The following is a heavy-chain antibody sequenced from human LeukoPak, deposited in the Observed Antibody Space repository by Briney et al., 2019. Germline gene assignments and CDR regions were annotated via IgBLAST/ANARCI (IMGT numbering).Heavy chain of an antibody. CDR1: GFTVSRNY. Sequence: PGGSLRLSCAASGFTVSRNYMNWVRQAPGKGLEWVSLLSSTGNTSYADSVKGRFTISRHNSKNTLYLQVNSLRPEDTAMYYCAKMVREFYTISYYFDYWGQGTLVTVSS. CDR2: LSSTGNT. J-gene: IGHJ4*02. CDR3: AKMVREFYTISYYFDY. D-gene: IGHD2-8*01. V-gene: IGHV3-53*04.